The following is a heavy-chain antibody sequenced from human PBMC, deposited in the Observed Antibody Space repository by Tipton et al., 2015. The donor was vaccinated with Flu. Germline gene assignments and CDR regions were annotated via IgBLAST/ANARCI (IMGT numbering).Heavy chain of an antibody. J-gene: IGHJ4*02. CDR2: ILTGGST. V-gene: IGHV4-4*07. CDR1: GGSISSYY. CDR3: ARLAYSYDIRGYYFDS. Sequence: TLSLTCSVSGGSISSYYWSWIRQPAGKGLEWIGRILTGGSTNYNPSLKSRRTMSVDTSKNQFSLKLSSVTAADTAVYYCARLAYSYDIRGYYFDSWGQGTLVTVSS. D-gene: IGHD5-18*01.